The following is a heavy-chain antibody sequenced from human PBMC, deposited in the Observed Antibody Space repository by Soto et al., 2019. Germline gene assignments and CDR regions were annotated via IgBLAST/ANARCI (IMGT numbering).Heavy chain of an antibody. CDR2: ISSNGDST. J-gene: IGHJ4*02. CDR1: GFIFGTYA. Sequence: EVQLVESGEGLVQPGGSLRLTCTGSGFIFGTYAIHWVRQAPGKGLEYVSAISSNGDSTYYADSVRGRFTISRDNSKNTVYLQMGSLRPEDMAVYYCARGGGAPVTPLSYWGQGALVTVSS. D-gene: IGHD4-4*01. V-gene: IGHV3-64*02. CDR3: ARGGGAPVTPLSY.